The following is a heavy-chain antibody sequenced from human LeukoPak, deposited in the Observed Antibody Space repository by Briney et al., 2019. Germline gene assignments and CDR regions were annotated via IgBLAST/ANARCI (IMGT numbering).Heavy chain of an antibody. CDR3: VKDVYSMVRGVGPYFDC. CDR2: NRSNGGST. D-gene: IGHD3-10*01. J-gene: IGHJ4*02. V-gene: IGHV3-64D*09. Sequence: GGSLRLSCAASGFTFSNYAMHWVRQAPGKGLEHVSANRSNGGSTFYADSVKGRFTISRDNSKDTLYLQMTSPRAEDTAVYYCVKDVYSMVRGVGPYFDCWGQGTLVTVSS. CDR1: GFTFSNYA.